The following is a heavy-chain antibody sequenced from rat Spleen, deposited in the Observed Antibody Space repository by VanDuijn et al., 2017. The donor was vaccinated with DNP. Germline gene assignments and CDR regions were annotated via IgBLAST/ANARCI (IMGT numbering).Heavy chain of an antibody. CDR2: ISTGGDNT. CDR3: AKDTTRSNSGAFGH. Sequence: EVQLVESGGGLVQPGRSLKLSCTASGFIYSNYVMAWVRQAPTKGPEWVASISTGGDNTYHRDSVKGRFTISRDNAKNTLYLQMDSLRSEDTATFYCAKDTTRSNSGAFGHWGQGTLVTVSS. V-gene: IGHV5S13*01. CDR1: GFIYSNYV. J-gene: IGHJ3*01. D-gene: IGHD4-3*01.